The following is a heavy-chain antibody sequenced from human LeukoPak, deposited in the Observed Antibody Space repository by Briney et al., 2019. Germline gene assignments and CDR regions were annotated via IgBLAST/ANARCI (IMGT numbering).Heavy chain of an antibody. Sequence: GGSLRLSCAASGFTFSSYEMNWVRQAPGGGLEWVSYISSSGGTRYYADSVKGRFTISRDNAKNSLYLQMNSLRAEDTAVYYCARDVIQPWLLFDYWGQGTLVTVSS. J-gene: IGHJ4*02. CDR2: ISSSGGTR. V-gene: IGHV3-48*03. CDR3: ARDVIQPWLLFDY. D-gene: IGHD5-18*01. CDR1: GFTFSSYE.